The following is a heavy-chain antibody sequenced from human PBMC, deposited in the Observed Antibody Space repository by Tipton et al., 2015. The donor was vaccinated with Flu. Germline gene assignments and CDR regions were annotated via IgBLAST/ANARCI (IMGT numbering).Heavy chain of an antibody. CDR2: ISGDGGST. CDR3: APTFVGWGAPFAY. V-gene: IGHV3-43*02. CDR1: GFTFDDYA. Sequence: SLRLSCAASGFTFDDYAMHWVRQAPGKGLEWVSLISGDGGSTYYADSVKGRFTISRDNSKNSLYLQMNSLRTEDTALYYCAPTFVGWGAPFAYWGQGTLVTVSS. J-gene: IGHJ4*02. D-gene: IGHD3-16*01.